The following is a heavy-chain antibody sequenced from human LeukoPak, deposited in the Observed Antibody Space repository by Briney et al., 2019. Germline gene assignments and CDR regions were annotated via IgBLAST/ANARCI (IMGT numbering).Heavy chain of an antibody. D-gene: IGHD2-2*01. J-gene: IGHJ5*02. V-gene: IGHV3-21*01. CDR1: GFTFSSYS. CDR3: ARAGRCSSTSCYAWFDP. Sequence: GGSLRLSCAASGFTFSSYSMNWVRQAPGKGLECVSSISSSSSYIYYADSVKGRFTISRDNAKNSLYLQMNSLRAEDTAVYYCARAGRCSSTSCYAWFDPWGQGTLVTVSS. CDR2: ISSSSSYI.